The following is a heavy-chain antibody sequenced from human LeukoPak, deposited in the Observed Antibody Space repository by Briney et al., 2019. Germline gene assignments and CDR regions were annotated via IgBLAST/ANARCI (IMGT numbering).Heavy chain of an antibody. V-gene: IGHV4-4*07. CDR1: GGSISSYY. Sequence: SETLSLTCTVSGGSISSYYWSWIRQPAGKGLEWIGRIYTSGSTNYNPSLKSRVTMSVDTSKNQFSLKLSSVTAADTAVYYCARDVDIVATISEYGMDVWGQGTTVTVSS. CDR3: ARDVDIVATISEYGMDV. D-gene: IGHD5-12*01. J-gene: IGHJ6*02. CDR2: IYTSGST.